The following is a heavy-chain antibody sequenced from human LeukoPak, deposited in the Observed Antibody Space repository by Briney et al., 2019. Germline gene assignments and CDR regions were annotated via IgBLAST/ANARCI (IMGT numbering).Heavy chain of an antibody. D-gene: IGHD3-22*01. Sequence: PSETLSLTCTVSGGSLSSYDWSWIRQPAGQGLEWMGRIYTSGSTNYNPSLKSRVTMSVDTSKNQFSLKLSSVTAADTAVYYCASVNDSSGYYGDAFDIWGQGTMVTVSS. V-gene: IGHV4-4*07. J-gene: IGHJ3*02. CDR1: GGSLSSYD. CDR3: ASVNDSSGYYGDAFDI. CDR2: IYTSGST.